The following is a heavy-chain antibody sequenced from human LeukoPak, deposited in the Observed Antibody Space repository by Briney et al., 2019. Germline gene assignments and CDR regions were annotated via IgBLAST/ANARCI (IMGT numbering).Heavy chain of an antibody. D-gene: IGHD3-3*01. J-gene: IGHJ4*02. CDR2: ISGSGVST. V-gene: IGHV3-23*01. CDR3: AKDRFLEWLNKTVFLDY. Sequence: PGGSLRLSCAASGFTFSSYAMSWVRQAPGKGLEWVSGISGSGVSTYYADSVKGRFTISRDNSKNTLYLQMNSPRVEDTAIYYCAKDRFLEWLNKTVFLDYWGQGTQVTVSS. CDR1: GFTFSSYA.